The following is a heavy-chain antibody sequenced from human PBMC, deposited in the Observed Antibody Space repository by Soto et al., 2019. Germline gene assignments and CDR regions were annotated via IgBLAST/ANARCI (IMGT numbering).Heavy chain of an antibody. CDR1: GYTFTSYA. CDR2: INAGNGNT. CDR3: ARVPLWFGELLSKNWFDP. J-gene: IGHJ5*02. D-gene: IGHD3-10*01. Sequence: GASVKVSCKASGYTFTSYAMHCVRQAPGQRLEWMGWINAGNGNTKYSQKFQGRVTITRDTSASTAYMELSSLRSEDTAVYYCARVPLWFGELLSKNWFDPWGQGTLVTVSS. V-gene: IGHV1-3*01.